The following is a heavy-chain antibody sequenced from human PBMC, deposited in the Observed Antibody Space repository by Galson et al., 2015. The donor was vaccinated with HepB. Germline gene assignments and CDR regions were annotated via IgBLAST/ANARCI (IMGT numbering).Heavy chain of an antibody. V-gene: IGHV1-69*13. CDR1: GGTFSSYA. CDR2: IIPIFGTA. D-gene: IGHD2-2*01. J-gene: IGHJ6*02. CDR3: AREGGCSSTSCYDYYYYGMDV. Sequence: SVKVSCKASGGTFSSYAISWVRQAPGQGLEWMGGIIPIFGTANYALKFQGGVTITADESTSTAYMELSSLRSEDTAVYYCAREGGCSSTSCYDYYYYGMDVWGQGTTVTVSS.